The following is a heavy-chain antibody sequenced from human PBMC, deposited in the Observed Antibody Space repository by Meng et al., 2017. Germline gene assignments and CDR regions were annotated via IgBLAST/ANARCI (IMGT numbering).Heavy chain of an antibody. Sequence: QVQLLPAGAGVKKPGSSVKVSCKASGGTFSSYAISWVRQAPGQGLEWMGGIIPIFGTANYAQKFQGRVTITTDESTSTAYMELSSLRSEDTAVYYCAINDPQGYYFDYWGQGTLVTVSS. V-gene: IGHV1-69*05. J-gene: IGHJ4*02. CDR1: GGTFSSYA. CDR2: IIPIFGTA. CDR3: AINDPQGYYFDY. D-gene: IGHD1-1*01.